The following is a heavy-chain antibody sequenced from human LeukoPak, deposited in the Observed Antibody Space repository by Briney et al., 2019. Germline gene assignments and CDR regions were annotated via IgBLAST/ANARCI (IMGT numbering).Heavy chain of an antibody. Sequence: GGSLRLSCAASGFTFSSYSMNWVRQAPGKGLEWVGFIRSKAYGGTTEYAASVKGRFTISRDDSKSIAYLQMNSLKTEDTAVYYCTRDQWQQRPNGDFWGQGTLVTVSS. J-gene: IGHJ4*02. V-gene: IGHV3-49*04. D-gene: IGHD6-13*01. CDR1: GFTFSSYS. CDR2: IRSKAYGGTT. CDR3: TRDQWQQRPNGDF.